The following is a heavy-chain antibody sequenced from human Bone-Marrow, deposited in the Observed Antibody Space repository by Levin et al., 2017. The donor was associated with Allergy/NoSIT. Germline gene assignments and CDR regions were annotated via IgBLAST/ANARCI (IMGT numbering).Heavy chain of an antibody. Sequence: QAGGSLRLSCAASGFTFTNYWMHWVRQAPGKGLVYVSRISSTGTPTNYADSVKGRFTISRDNAKNTLYLQMNSLRAEDTALYYCVRSFHYYDMDVWGLGTAVTVSS. CDR1: GFTFTNYW. V-gene: IGHV3-74*01. CDR2: ISSTGTPT. J-gene: IGHJ6*02. CDR3: VRSFHYYDMDV.